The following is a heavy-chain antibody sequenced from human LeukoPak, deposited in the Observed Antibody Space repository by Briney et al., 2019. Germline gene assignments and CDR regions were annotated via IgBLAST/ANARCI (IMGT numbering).Heavy chain of an antibody. CDR2: ISYDGSNK. D-gene: IGHD3-10*01. CDR3: ARGHVLLWFGEAPPFDY. V-gene: IGHV3-30*04. J-gene: IGHJ4*02. CDR1: GFTLSSYA. Sequence: QPGGSLRLSCAASGFTLSSYAMHWVRQAPGKGLEWVAVISYDGSNKYYADSVKGRFTISRDNSKNTLYLQMNSLRAEDTAVYYCARGHVLLWFGEAPPFDYWGQGTLVTVSS.